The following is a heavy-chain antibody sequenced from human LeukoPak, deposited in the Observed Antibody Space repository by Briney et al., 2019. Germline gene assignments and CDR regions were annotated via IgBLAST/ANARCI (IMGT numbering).Heavy chain of an antibody. V-gene: IGHV3-23*01. D-gene: IGHD3-16*01. Sequence: GGSLRLSCAASGFAFSTYVMSWVRQAPGKGLDSVSAIGTSGGTTYYADSVKGRFTISRDNSKDTLYLQMNSLRAEDTAVYYCAKRLGGSGFDYWGQGTLVTVSS. CDR2: IGTSGGTT. CDR3: AKRLGGSGFDY. J-gene: IGHJ4*02. CDR1: GFAFSTYV.